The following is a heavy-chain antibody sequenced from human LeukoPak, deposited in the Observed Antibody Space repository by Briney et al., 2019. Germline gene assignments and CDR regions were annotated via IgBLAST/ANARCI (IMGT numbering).Heavy chain of an antibody. V-gene: IGHV3-30*04. Sequence: GGSLRLSCAASGFTFSSYAMHWVRQAPGKGLEWVSMISYDGSNEYYADSVKGRFTISRDNSKNTLYLQMNSLRAADTAVYYCARVREATGYLAFDIWGQGTMVTVSS. D-gene: IGHD3-9*01. CDR2: ISYDGSNE. CDR1: GFTFSSYA. J-gene: IGHJ3*02. CDR3: ARVREATGYLAFDI.